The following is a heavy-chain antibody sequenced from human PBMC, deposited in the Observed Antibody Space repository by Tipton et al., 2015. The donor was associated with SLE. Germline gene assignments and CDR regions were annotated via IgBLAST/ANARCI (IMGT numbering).Heavy chain of an antibody. D-gene: IGHD6-13*01. V-gene: IGHV4-39*07. CDR3: ARLRQQLVWGAFDI. CDR1: GGSLSSLSHY. Sequence: TLSLTCTVSGGSLSSLSHYWGWIRQPPGKGLEWLGTVSYNGSPYSNPSLNSRVTISIDTSKHQFSLKLNSVTAADTAVYYCARLRQQLVWGAFDIWGQGTMVTVSS. J-gene: IGHJ3*02. CDR2: VSYNGSP.